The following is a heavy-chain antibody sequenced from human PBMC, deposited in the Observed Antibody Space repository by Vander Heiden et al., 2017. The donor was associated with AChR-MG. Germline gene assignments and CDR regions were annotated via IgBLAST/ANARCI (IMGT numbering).Heavy chain of an antibody. D-gene: IGHD1-20*01. CDR3: ARHTITGTKPYYYYYGMDV. J-gene: IGHJ6*02. CDR2: IYYSGST. Sequence: QLQLQESGPGLVKPSETLSLTCTVSGGSISSSSYYWGWIRQPPGKGLEWSGSIYYSGSTYYNPSLKSRVTISVDTSKNQFSLKLSSVTAADTAVYYCARHTITGTKPYYYYYGMDVWGQGTTVTVSS. V-gene: IGHV4-39*01. CDR1: GGSISSSSYY.